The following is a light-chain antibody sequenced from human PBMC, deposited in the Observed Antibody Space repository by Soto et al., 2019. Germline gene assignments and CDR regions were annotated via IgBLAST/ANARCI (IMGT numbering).Light chain of an antibody. CDR1: RSNIGSNT. Sequence: QSVLTQPPSASGTPGQRVTISCSGSRSNIGSNTVNWYQQLPGTAPKVLIYSNNQRPSGVPDRFSGSRSGTSASLAISGLQSEDEADYYCAAWDGSLNGVLFGGGTRSPS. J-gene: IGLJ2*01. CDR3: AAWDGSLNGVL. V-gene: IGLV1-44*01. CDR2: SNN.